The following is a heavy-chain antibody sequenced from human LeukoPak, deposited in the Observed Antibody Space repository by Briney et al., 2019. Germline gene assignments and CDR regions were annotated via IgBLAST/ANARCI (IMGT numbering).Heavy chain of an antibody. Sequence: SVKVSCKASGGAFSSYAISWVRQAPGQGLEWMGRIIPIFGTANYAQKFQGRVTITTDESTSTAYMELSSLRSEDTAVYYCARDLGSCKLGPWGQGTLDTVSS. CDR1: GGAFSSYA. J-gene: IGHJ5*02. D-gene: IGHD6-6*01. V-gene: IGHV1-69*05. CDR2: IIPIFGTA. CDR3: ARDLGSCKLGP.